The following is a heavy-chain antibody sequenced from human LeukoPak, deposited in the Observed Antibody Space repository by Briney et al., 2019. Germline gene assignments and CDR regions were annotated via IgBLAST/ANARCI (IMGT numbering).Heavy chain of an antibody. CDR1: GFTFSSYS. CDR3: ATVGGGAF. CDR2: ISSSSSYI. D-gene: IGHD3-3*01. V-gene: IGHV3-21*04. Sequence: GGSLRLSCAASGFTFSSYSMNWVRQAPGKGLEWVSSISSSSSYIYYADSVKGRFTVSRDNAESSLYLQMNSLRAEDTAVYYCATVGGGAFWGQGTLVTVSS. J-gene: IGHJ4*02.